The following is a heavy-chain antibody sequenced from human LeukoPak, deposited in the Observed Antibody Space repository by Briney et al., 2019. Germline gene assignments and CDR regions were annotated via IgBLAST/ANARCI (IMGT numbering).Heavy chain of an antibody. V-gene: IGHV3-21*01. CDR3: ARERGSLAY. CDR1: GFTFRSYA. CDR2: ISGSGTYI. D-gene: IGHD3-16*01. J-gene: IGHJ4*02. Sequence: GGSLRLSCLASGFTFRSYAMNWVRQAPGKGLEWVSSISGSGTYIYYADSVKGRFTISRDNTKNSVSLQMSSLRAEDTAVYYCARERGSLAYWGQGTLVTVSS.